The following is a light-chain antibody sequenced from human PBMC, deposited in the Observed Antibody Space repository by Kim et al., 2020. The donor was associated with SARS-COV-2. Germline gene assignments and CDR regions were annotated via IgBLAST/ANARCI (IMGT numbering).Light chain of an antibody. J-gene: IGLJ1*01. CDR2: QDY. CDR1: KLGDKH. V-gene: IGLV3-1*01. Sequence: SYELTQPPSVSVSPGQTASITCSGDKLGDKHACRYQQKPGQSPVLVIYQDYKRPSGIPERFSGSNSGNTATLTISGTQTMDEADYYCQAWDTTTTYVFGTGTRVT. CDR3: QAWDTTTTYV.